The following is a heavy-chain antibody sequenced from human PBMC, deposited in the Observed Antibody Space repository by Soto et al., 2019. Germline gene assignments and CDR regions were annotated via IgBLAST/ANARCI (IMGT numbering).Heavy chain of an antibody. V-gene: IGHV4-31*03. CDR3: ARSDGYNFDY. CDR1: GGSISGSAYY. J-gene: IGHJ4*02. D-gene: IGHD5-12*01. CDR2: IYHSGSYSGST. Sequence: QVQLQESGPGLVKPSQTLSLTCTVSGGSISGSAYYWSWIRQHPGKALEWIGYIYHSGSYSGSTYYSPSLKSRVTVSVDMSKDQFSLTLRSVTAADTAVYYCARSDGYNFDYWGQGTLVTVS.